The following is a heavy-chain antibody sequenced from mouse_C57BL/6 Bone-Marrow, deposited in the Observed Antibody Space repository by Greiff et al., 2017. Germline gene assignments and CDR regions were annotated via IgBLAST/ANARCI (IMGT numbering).Heavy chain of an antibody. V-gene: IGHV3-6*01. D-gene: IGHD1-1*01. CDR3: ARDCYYVFAY. CDR2: ISYDGSN. CDR1: GYSITSGYY. J-gene: IGHJ3*01. Sequence: ESGPGLVKPSQSLSLTCSVTGYSITSGYYWNWIRQFPGNKLEWRGYISYDGSNNYNPYLKNRISNNRDPSKNQFFLKLNSVTTEDTATYYCARDCYYVFAYWGQGTLVTVSA.